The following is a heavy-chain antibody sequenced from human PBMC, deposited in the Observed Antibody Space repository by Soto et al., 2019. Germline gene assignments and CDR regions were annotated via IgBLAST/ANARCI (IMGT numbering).Heavy chain of an antibody. D-gene: IGHD3-22*01. Sequence: SETLSLTCVVSGGSIGSTNWWTWVRQHPGKGLEWIGYIYYSGSTYYNPSLKSRVTISVDTSKNQFSLKLSSVTAADTAVYYCAKAIPPYDSRGYSFDYWGQGTLVRVSS. CDR3: AKAIPPYDSRGYSFDY. V-gene: IGHV4-31*11. CDR1: GGSIGSTNW. J-gene: IGHJ4*02. CDR2: IYYSGST.